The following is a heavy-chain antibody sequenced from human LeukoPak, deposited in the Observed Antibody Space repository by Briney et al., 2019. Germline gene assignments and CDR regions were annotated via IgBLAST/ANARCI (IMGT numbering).Heavy chain of an antibody. CDR1: GDSISRFY. V-gene: IGHV4-59*01. D-gene: IGHD3-10*01. Sequence: SETLSLTCTVSGDSISRFYWSWIWQPPGKGLEWIGYIFYSGSTNYNPSLKSRVTISLDTSKKYFSLRLNSVTAVDTAVYYCARVGITDSFDIWGQGTMVTVSS. CDR3: ARVGITDSFDI. CDR2: IFYSGST. J-gene: IGHJ3*02.